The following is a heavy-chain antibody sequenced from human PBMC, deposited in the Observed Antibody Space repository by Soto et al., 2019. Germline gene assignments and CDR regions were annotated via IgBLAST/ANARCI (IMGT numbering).Heavy chain of an antibody. Sequence: GGSLRLSCAASGFTFSDYYMSWIRQAPGKGLEWVSYISSSSSYTNYADSVKGRFTISRDNAKNSLYLQMNSLRAEDTAGDYCATVTNDFDYWGQGTLVTVSS. D-gene: IGHD4-17*01. CDR3: ATVTNDFDY. J-gene: IGHJ4*02. CDR1: GFTFSDYY. CDR2: ISSSSSYT. V-gene: IGHV3-11*06.